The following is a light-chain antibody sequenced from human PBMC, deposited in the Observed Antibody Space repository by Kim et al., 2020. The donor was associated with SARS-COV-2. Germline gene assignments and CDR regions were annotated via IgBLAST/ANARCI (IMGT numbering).Light chain of an antibody. CDR3: QQYYDLPR. V-gene: IGKV1-33*01. CDR2: DAS. Sequence: DIHMTQSPSSLSASIGDRVTITCQASQDITNFLNWYQVKPGKAPQLLIYDASTLEPGVPSRFSGSGSGTDFTFTITSLQAEDIATYYCQQYYDLPRFGPGTKVDIK. J-gene: IGKJ3*01. CDR1: QDITNF.